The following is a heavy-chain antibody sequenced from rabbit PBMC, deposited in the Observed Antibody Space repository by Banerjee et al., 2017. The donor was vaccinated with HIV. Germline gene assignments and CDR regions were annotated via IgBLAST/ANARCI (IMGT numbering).Heavy chain of an antibody. CDR2: IDAGSSGST. D-gene: IGHD6-1*01. V-gene: IGHV1S43*01. CDR3: ARDLNGYAGYGYAIEYFNL. CDR1: GFDLSSYNY. Sequence: QEQLKESGGGLVQPEGSLTLTCKASGFDLSSYNYMCWVRQAPGKGLEWIACIDAGSSGSTWYASWVNGRFTISRSTSLNTVDLKMTSLTAADTATYFCARDLNGYAGYGYAIEYFNLWGPGTLVTVS. J-gene: IGHJ4*01.